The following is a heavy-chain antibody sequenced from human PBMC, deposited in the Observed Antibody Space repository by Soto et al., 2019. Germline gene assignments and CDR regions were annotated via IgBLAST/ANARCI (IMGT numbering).Heavy chain of an antibody. CDR2: INHSGST. Sequence: QVQLQQWGAGLLKPSETLSLTCAVYGRSFSGYYWSWIRQPPGKGLEWIGEINHSGSTNYNPSLKSRVTISVDTSKNQFSLKLSSVTAADTAVYYCARGGDGYIYNWGQGTLVTVSS. CDR1: GRSFSGYY. D-gene: IGHD5-12*01. J-gene: IGHJ4*02. CDR3: ARGGDGYIYN. V-gene: IGHV4-34*01.